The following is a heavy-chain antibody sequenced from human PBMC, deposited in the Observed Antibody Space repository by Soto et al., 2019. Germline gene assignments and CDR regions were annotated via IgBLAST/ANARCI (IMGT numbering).Heavy chain of an antibody. D-gene: IGHD4-17*01. CDR1: GLSFSGSS. J-gene: IGHJ3*01. CDR3: THDYGDYVQAFDV. CDR2: IRSKANSFAT. Sequence: EVQLLESVGGLVQPGGSLKLSCAASGLSFSGSSVCWVRQASGKGLEWVGRIRSKANSFATAYAASVTGRFTISRDDSRNTAYLQMNSLKIEDTAVYYCTHDYGDYVQAFDVWGQGTMVTVSS. V-gene: IGHV3-73*01.